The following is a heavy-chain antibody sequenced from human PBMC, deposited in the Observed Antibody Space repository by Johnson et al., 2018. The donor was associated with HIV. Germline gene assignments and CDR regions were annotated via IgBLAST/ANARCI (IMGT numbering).Heavy chain of an antibody. J-gene: IGHJ3*02. D-gene: IGHD3-3*01. Sequence: VQLVESGGGLVQPGGSLRLSCAASGFTFSSSWMSWVRQAPGKGLEWVANITQDGSAEYYVDSVKGRFHISRDNAKNSWYVQMNSLSAEDTAVYYCTKGRIFGVVMEAFDIWGQGTMVTVSS. CDR2: ITQDGSAE. CDR1: GFTFSSSW. V-gene: IGHV3-7*02. CDR3: TKGRIFGVVMEAFDI.